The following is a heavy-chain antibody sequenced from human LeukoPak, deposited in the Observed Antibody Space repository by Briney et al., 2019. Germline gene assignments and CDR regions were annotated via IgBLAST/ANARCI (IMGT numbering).Heavy chain of an antibody. V-gene: IGHV1-18*01. CDR2: ISAYDGNT. CDR3: ARDFPPATVTTKRYFDY. Sequence: ASVKVSCKASGYTFTTYGISWVRQAPGQGLEWMGWISAYDGNTDYAQNLQDRVTMTTDTSTSTAYMELRSLRSDDTAAYYCARDFPPATVTTKRYFDYWGQGTLVTVSS. D-gene: IGHD4-11*01. CDR1: GYTFTTYG. J-gene: IGHJ4*02.